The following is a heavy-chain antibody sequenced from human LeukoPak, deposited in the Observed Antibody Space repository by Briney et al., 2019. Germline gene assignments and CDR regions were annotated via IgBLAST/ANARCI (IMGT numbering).Heavy chain of an antibody. D-gene: IGHD3-10*01. CDR3: ARTRTLPIARGFDT. CDR1: GFTFSSYW. J-gene: IGHJ5*02. V-gene: IGHV3-74*01. CDR2: ISTDGSST. Sequence: GGSLRLSCAASGFTFSSYWMHWVRQGPGKGLVWVSRISTDGSSTDYADSVKGRFTTSRENAKNTLYLQMNSLRAEDTAVYYCARTRTLPIARGFDTWGQGSLVTVSS.